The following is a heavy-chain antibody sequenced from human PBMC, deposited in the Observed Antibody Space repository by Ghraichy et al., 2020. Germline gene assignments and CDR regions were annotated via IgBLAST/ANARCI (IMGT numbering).Heavy chain of an antibody. CDR3: ARVLRNLYAFDI. V-gene: IGHV4-31*03. CDR2: IYYSGST. CDR1: GGSIRDGDFY. D-gene: IGHD1-14*01. J-gene: IGHJ3*02. Sequence: SETLSLTCSVSGGSIRDGDFYWNWVRQLPGKGLEWIGFIYYSGSTFYNPTLKSRVTISMDTSRNQFSLSLSSVTAADTAVYFCARVLRNLYAFDIWGQGTLGTVSS.